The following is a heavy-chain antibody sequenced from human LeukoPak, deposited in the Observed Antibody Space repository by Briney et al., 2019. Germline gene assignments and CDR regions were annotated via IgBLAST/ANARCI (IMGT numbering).Heavy chain of an antibody. J-gene: IGHJ4*02. CDR2: ISSSSSYI. D-gene: IGHD5-18*01. Sequence: GGSLRLSCVASRFTLGSYWMNWVRQAPGKGLEWVSSISSSSSYIYYADSVKGRFTISRDNAKNSLYLQMNSLRAEDTAVYYCARDQGIQLWLHNHDYWGQGTPVTVSS. CDR1: RFTLGSYW. V-gene: IGHV3-21*01. CDR3: ARDQGIQLWLHNHDY.